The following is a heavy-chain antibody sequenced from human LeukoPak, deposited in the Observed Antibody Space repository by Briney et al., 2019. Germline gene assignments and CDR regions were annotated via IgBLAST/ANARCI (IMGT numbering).Heavy chain of an antibody. V-gene: IGHV4-31*03. J-gene: IGHJ4*02. Sequence: SQTLSLTCTVSGGSISSGGYYWSWIRQHPGKGLEWIGYIYYSGSTYYNPSLKSRVTISVDTSKNQFSLKLSSVTAADTAVYYCARSGATTVTTFDYWGQGTLVTVS. CDR1: GGSISSGGYY. CDR3: ARSGATTVTTFDY. D-gene: IGHD4-11*01. CDR2: IYYSGST.